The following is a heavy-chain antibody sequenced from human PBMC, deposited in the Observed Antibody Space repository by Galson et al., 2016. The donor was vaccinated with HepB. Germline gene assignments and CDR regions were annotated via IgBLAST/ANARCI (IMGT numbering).Heavy chain of an antibody. CDR3: AKDPQYTTSSRGAFDI. Sequence: SLRLSCAASGFSFSSYAMSWVRQAPGKGLEWVSTITGSVFSTYYADSVKGRFTISRDNSKNTLYLQMNSLRAEDTAVYYCAKDPQYTTSSRGAFDIWGQGTMVTVSS. CDR1: GFSFSSYA. D-gene: IGHD6-6*01. V-gene: IGHV3-23*01. CDR2: ITGSVFST. J-gene: IGHJ3*02.